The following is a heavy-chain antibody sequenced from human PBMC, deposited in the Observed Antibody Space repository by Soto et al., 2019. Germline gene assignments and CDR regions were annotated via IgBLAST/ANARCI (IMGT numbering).Heavy chain of an antibody. Sequence: GGSLRLSCAASGFTFSSYSMNWVRQAPGKGLEWVSSISSSSSYIYYADSVKGRFTISRDNAKNSLYLQMNSLRAEDTAVYYCARAILWFGELPRSDAFDIWGQGTMVTVSS. CDR3: ARAILWFGELPRSDAFDI. D-gene: IGHD3-10*01. V-gene: IGHV3-21*01. CDR1: GFTFSSYS. J-gene: IGHJ3*02. CDR2: ISSSSSYI.